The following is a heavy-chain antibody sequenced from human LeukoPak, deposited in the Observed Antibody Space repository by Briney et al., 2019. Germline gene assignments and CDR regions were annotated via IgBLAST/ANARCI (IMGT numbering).Heavy chain of an antibody. CDR3: ARETTNYARYYYYGMDV. V-gene: IGHV4-4*07. D-gene: IGHD1-7*01. CDR1: GGSISSYY. J-gene: IGHJ6*02. Sequence: SETLSLTCTVSGGSISSYYWSWIRQPAGKGLEWIGRIYTSGSTNYNPSLKSRVTMSVDKSKNQFSLKLSSVPAADTAVYYCARETTNYARYYYYGMDVWGQGTTVTVSS. CDR2: IYTSGST.